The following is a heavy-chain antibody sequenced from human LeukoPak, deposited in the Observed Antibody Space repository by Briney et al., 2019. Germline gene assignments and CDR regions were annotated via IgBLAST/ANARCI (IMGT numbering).Heavy chain of an antibody. CDR1: GGSFSGYY. CDR2: INHSGST. D-gene: IGHD3-22*01. J-gene: IGHJ4*02. CDR3: ARINHYYDSSGNYPYFDY. V-gene: IGHV4-34*01. Sequence: SETLSLTCAVYGGSFSGYYWSWIRQPPGKGLEWIGEINHSGSTNYNPSLKSRVTISVDTSKNQFSLKLSSVTAADTAVYYCARINHYYDSSGNYPYFDYWGQGTLVTVSS.